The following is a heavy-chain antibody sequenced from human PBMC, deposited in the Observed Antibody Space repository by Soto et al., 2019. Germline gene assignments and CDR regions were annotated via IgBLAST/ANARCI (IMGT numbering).Heavy chain of an antibody. CDR2: INPNSGGT. CDR1: GAIFTGYY. CDR3: ARDGVAVAGSQNWLDT. D-gene: IGHD6-19*01. V-gene: IGHV1-2*02. Sequence: QVQLVQSGAEVKKSGASVKVSCKASGAIFTGYYFHWVRQAPGQGLEWVGWINPNSGGTNYAQNFQGRATITRDSSITTVYMELSGLRPDDTAVYYCARDGVAVAGSQNWLDTWGQGTLVTVSS. J-gene: IGHJ5*02.